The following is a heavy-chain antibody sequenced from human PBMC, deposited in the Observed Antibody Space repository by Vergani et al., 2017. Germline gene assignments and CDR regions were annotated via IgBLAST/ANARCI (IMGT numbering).Heavy chain of an antibody. CDR3: ARRDSGLFDDY. V-gene: IGHV4-38-2*01. CDR2: IYHSGST. D-gene: IGHD6-19*01. Sequence: QVQLQESGPGLVKPSETLSLTCAVSGYSISSGYYWGWIRQPPGKGLEWIGSIYHSGSTYYNPSLKSRVTISVDTSKNQFSLKLSSVTAADTAVYYCARRDSGLFDDYWGQGTLVTVSS. J-gene: IGHJ4*02. CDR1: GYSISSGYY.